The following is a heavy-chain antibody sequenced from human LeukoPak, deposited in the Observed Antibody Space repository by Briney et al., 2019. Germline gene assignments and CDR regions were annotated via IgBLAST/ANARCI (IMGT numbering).Heavy chain of an antibody. CDR3: AKSDFWSGYYPPPDY. J-gene: IGHJ4*02. D-gene: IGHD3-3*01. Sequence: PGGSLRLSCAASGFTFSSYAMSWVRQAPGKGLEWVSAISGSGGSTYYADSVKGRFTIPRDNSKNTLYLQMNSLRAEDTAVYYCAKSDFWSGYYPPPDYWGQGTLVTVSS. CDR1: GFTFSSYA. V-gene: IGHV3-23*01. CDR2: ISGSGGST.